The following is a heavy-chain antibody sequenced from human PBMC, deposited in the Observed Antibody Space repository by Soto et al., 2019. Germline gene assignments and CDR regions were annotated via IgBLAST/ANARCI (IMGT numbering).Heavy chain of an antibody. CDR2: INPNSGGT. J-gene: IGHJ6*02. CDR1: GYTFTGYY. V-gene: IGHV1-2*04. D-gene: IGHD2-15*01. CDR3: ARDRPPYCSGGSCYSFDYYGMDV. Sequence: ASVTVSCKASGYTFTGYYMHWVRQAPGRGLEWMGWINPNSGGTNYAQKFQGWVTMTRDTSISTAYMELSRLRSDDTAVYYCARDRPPYCSGGSCYSFDYYGMDVWGQGTTVTVSS.